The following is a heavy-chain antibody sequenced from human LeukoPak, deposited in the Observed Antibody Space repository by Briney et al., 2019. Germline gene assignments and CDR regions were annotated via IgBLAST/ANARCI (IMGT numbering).Heavy chain of an antibody. Sequence: GGSLRLSCAASGFTVSSNYVSWVRQAPGKGLEWVSVIYSGGSTYYADSVKGRFTISRDNSKNTLYLQMNSLRAEDTAVYYCAREWGMATITYFDYWGQGTLVTVSS. D-gene: IGHD5-24*01. CDR2: IYSGGST. V-gene: IGHV3-53*01. J-gene: IGHJ4*02. CDR3: AREWGMATITYFDY. CDR1: GFTVSSNY.